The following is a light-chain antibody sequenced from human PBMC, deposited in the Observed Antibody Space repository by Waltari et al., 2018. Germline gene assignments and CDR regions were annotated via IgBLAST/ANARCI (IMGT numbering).Light chain of an antibody. CDR3: QKYNSAPPT. Sequence: DIQMTQSPSSLSASVGDRVTITCRASQDIVNFLAWYQQKPGRVPKLLIYAASTTQLGVPSRFRGSGSGTDFTLTISSLQAEDVATYYCQKYNSAPPTFVQGTKVEIK. V-gene: IGKV1-27*01. J-gene: IGKJ2*01. CDR2: AAS. CDR1: QDIVNF.